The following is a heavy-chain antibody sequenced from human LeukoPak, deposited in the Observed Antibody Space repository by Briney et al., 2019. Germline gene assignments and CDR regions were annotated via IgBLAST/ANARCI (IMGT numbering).Heavy chain of an antibody. J-gene: IGHJ3*02. CDR2: IYYSGST. V-gene: IGHV4-59*01. CDR3: ARDPVVDSSGWYDAFDI. D-gene: IGHD6-19*01. Sequence: SETLSLTCTVSGGSISSYYWSWIRQPPGKGLEWIGYIYYSGSTNYNPSLKSRVTISVDTSKNQFSLKLSSVTAADTAVYYCARDPVVDSSGWYDAFDIWGQGTKVTVSS. CDR1: GGSISSYY.